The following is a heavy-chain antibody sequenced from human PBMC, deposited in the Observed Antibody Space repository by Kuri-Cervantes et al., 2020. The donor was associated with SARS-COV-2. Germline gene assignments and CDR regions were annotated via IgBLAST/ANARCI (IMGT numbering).Heavy chain of an antibody. CDR2: IIPILGIA. D-gene: IGHD2-2*01. Sequence: SVKVSCKASGGTFSSYAISWVRQAPGQGLEWMGRIIPILGIANYAQKFQGRVTITADKSTSTAYMELSSLRSEDTAVYYCATSPKYQLPIDYWGQGTLVTDSS. V-gene: IGHV1-69*04. J-gene: IGHJ4*02. CDR1: GGTFSSYA. CDR3: ATSPKYQLPIDY.